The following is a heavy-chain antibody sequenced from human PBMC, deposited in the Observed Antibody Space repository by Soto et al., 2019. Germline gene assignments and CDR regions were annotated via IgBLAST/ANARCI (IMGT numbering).Heavy chain of an antibody. CDR2: MNPSNGNT. J-gene: IGHJ4*02. Sequence: QVQLVQSGAEVKKPGASVRVSCKASGYTFTNYDINWVRQATGQGLEWMGWMNPSNGNTGYAQKFQGRVTMTRDTSISTAYMELSSLTSEDTAVYYCARFFRHHLTTIDYWGQGALVTVSS. V-gene: IGHV1-8*01. D-gene: IGHD1-26*01. CDR1: GYTFTNYD. CDR3: ARFFRHHLTTIDY.